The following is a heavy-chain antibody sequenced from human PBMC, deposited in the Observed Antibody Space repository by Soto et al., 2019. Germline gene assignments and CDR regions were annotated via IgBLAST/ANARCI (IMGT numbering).Heavy chain of an antibody. CDR1: GDTFSSYA. CDR2: IIPILGTP. Sequence: ASVKVSCKASGDTFSSYAISWVRQAPGQGLEWMGGIIPILGTPNYAQKFQGRVTITADKSTSTAYMELSSLRSEDTAVYYCARERSRYDRSGYYRPDYWGQGTLVSVSS. V-gene: IGHV1-69*10. D-gene: IGHD3-22*01. CDR3: ARERSRYDRSGYYRPDY. J-gene: IGHJ4*02.